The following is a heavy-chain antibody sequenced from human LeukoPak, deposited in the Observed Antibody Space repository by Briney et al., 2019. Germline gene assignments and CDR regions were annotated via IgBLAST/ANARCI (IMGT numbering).Heavy chain of an antibody. CDR1: GYTFTSYD. Sequence: ASVKISCKASGYTFTSYDINWVRQATGQGLEWMGWMNPNSGNTGYAQKFQGRVTITRNTSISTAYMELSSLRSEDTAVYYCARCERGSVPGIAVAGTIWFDPWGRGTLVTVSS. V-gene: IGHV1-8*03. D-gene: IGHD6-19*01. CDR2: MNPNSGNT. CDR3: ARCERGSVPGIAVAGTIWFDP. J-gene: IGHJ5*02.